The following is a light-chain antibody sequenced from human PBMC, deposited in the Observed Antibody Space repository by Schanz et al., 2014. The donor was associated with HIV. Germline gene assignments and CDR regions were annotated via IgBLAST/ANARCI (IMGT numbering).Light chain of an antibody. CDR1: SSNIGAGYD. CDR2: DDD. Sequence: QSVLTQPPSLSGAPGQRVSLSCNGSSSNIGAGYDVHWYQQFPGTAPKLLIFDDDSRPSGVPDRFSGSKSGTSASLAISGLQSDDEADYYCATWDVSLNGPVFGGGTKLTVL. J-gene: IGLJ2*01. V-gene: IGLV1-40*01. CDR3: ATWDVSLNGPV.